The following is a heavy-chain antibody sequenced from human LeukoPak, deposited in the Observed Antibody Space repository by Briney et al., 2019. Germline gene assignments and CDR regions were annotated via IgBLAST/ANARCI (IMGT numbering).Heavy chain of an antibody. CDR3: ARVGSSSWYGYYYYYGMDV. J-gene: IGHJ6*02. Sequence: GGSLRLSCAASGFTFSSYSMNWVRQAPGKGLEWVSSISSSSSYIYCADSVKGRFTISRDNAKNSLYLQMNSLRAEDTAVYYCARVGSSSWYGYYYYYGMDVWGQGTTVTVSS. D-gene: IGHD6-13*01. CDR2: ISSSSSYI. CDR1: GFTFSSYS. V-gene: IGHV3-21*01.